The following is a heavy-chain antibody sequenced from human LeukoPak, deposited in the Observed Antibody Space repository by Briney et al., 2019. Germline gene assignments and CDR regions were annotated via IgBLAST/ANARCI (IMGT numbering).Heavy chain of an antibody. CDR1: GGTFSSYA. J-gene: IGHJ1*01. Sequence: SVKVSCKASGGTFSSYAISWVRQAPGQGLEWMGRIIPILGIANYAQKFQGRVTITADKSTSTAYMELSSLRSEDTAVYYCATHPSAPSLYFQHWGQGTLVTVSS. V-gene: IGHV1-69*04. CDR2: IIPILGIA. D-gene: IGHD6-19*01. CDR3: ATHPSAPSLYFQH.